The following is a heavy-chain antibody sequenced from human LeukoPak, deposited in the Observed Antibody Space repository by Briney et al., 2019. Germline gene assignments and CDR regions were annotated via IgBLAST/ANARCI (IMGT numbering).Heavy chain of an antibody. CDR3: ARVSITMVQGGAFDI. V-gene: IGHV4-34*01. D-gene: IGHD3-10*01. Sequence: SETLSLTCAVYGGSFSGYYWSWIRQPPGKGLEWIGEINHSGSTNYNPSLKSRVTISVGTSKNQFSLKLSSVTAADTAVYYCARVSITMVQGGAFDIWGQGTMVTVSS. J-gene: IGHJ3*02. CDR1: GGSFSGYY. CDR2: INHSGST.